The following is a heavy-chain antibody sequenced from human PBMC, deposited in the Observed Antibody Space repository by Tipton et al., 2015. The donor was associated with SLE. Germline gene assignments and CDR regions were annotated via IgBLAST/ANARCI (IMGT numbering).Heavy chain of an antibody. CDR3: ASNWGSNWYFDL. CDR2: ISSSSSYI. CDR1: GFTFSSYS. J-gene: IGHJ2*01. D-gene: IGHD7-27*01. Sequence: GSLRLSCAASGFTFSSYSMNWVRQAPGKGLEWVSSISSSSSYIYYADSVKGRFTISRDNAKNSLYLQMNSLRAEDTAVYYCASNWGSNWYFDLWGRGTLVTVSS. V-gene: IGHV3-21*01.